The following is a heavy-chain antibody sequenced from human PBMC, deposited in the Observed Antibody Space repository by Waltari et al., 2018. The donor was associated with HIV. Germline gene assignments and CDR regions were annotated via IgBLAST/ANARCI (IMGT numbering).Heavy chain of an antibody. CDR2: LWLDGTNR. D-gene: IGHD3-3*01. CDR3: AKESYDGYYDFWSGHNFFDS. J-gene: IGHJ5*01. CDR1: GFTFKTYG. V-gene: IGHV3-33*03. Sequence: QVRLVASGGRVVQPGSSLTLSCAASGFTFKTYGMHWVSQAAGKGLEWLGSLWLDGTNRLYADFARGRFTVSRDNSKNLLFLHMTGLRGDDTGLYFCAKESYDGYYDFWSGHNFFDSWGQGT.